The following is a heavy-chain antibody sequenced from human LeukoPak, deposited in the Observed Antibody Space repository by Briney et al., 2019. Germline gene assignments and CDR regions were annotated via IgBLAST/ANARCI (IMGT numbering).Heavy chain of an antibody. CDR3: VTVGRLHYVLED. V-gene: IGHV1-18*01. CDR2: VVGHTGHT. Sequence: ASVKVSCKTSGHTFPKNGISWVRQAPGQGLEWMGWVVGHTGHTKYTRKFQGRVIMTTDTSTATSYMELRSLKSDDTAIYYCVTVGRLHYVLEDWGQGTLVTVSS. CDR1: GHTFPKNG. J-gene: IGHJ4*02. D-gene: IGHD3-3*01.